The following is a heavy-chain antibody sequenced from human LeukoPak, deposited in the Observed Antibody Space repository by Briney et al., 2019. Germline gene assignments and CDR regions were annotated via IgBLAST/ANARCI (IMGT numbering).Heavy chain of an antibody. CDR2: ISGGGPVT. CDR1: GFTFSSYA. Sequence: VGSLPLSCAASGFTFSSYAMSWVRQAPGKGLECVSAISGGGPVTYYTDSVKGRFTISRDNSKNTLYLEMNSLRAEDTAVYYCARRGSSGWYDYWGQEGMVAASS. CDR3: ARRGSSGWYDY. J-gene: IGHJ4*02. V-gene: IGHV3-23*01. D-gene: IGHD6-19*01.